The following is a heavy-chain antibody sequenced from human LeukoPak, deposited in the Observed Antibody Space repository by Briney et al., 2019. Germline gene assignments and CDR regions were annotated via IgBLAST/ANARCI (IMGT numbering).Heavy chain of an antibody. CDR1: GYTLTELS. CDR2: FDPEDGET. D-gene: IGHD3-22*01. J-gene: IGHJ4*02. Sequence: ASVRVSCKVSGYTLTELSMHWVRQAPGKGLEWMGGFDPEDGETIYAQKFQGRVTMTEDTSTDTAYMELSSLRSEDTAVYYCATVPDPYYYDSSGSTTSDYWGQGTLVTVSS. CDR3: ATVPDPYYYDSSGSTTSDY. V-gene: IGHV1-24*01.